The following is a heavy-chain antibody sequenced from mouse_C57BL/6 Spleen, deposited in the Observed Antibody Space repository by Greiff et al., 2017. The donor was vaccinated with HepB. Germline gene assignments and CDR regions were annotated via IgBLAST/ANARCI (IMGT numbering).Heavy chain of an antibody. CDR1: GYTFTSYW. D-gene: IGHD1-1*01. CDR2: IDPSDSYT. J-gene: IGHJ3*01. Sequence: QVQLQQPGAELVMPGASVKLSCKASGYTFTSYWMHWVKQRPGQGLEWIGEIDPSDSYTNYNQKFKGKSTLTVDKSSSTAYMQLSSLTSEDSAVYYCASTFYYYGSSSSGFAYWGQGTLVTVSA. V-gene: IGHV1-69*01. CDR3: ASTFYYYGSSSSGFAY.